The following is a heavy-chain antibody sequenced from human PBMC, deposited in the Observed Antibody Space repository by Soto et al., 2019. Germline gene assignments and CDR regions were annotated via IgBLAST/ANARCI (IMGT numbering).Heavy chain of an antibody. CDR1: VLPFSSYA. J-gene: IGHJ4*02. D-gene: IGHD3-22*01. CDR3: ARGGGDSSGYYFNDY. V-gene: IGHV3-30-3*01. CDR2: ISYDGSNK. Sequence: GGSLRLSCAASVLPFSSYAMHWVRQAPGKGLEWVAVISYDGSNKYYADSVKGRFTISRDNSKNTLYLQMNSLRAEDTAVYYCARGGGDSSGYYFNDYWGQGTLVTVSS.